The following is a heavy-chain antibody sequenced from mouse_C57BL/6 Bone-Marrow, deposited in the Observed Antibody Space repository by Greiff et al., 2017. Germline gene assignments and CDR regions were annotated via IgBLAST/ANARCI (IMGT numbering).Heavy chain of an antibody. D-gene: IGHD1-1*01. J-gene: IGHJ2*01. CDR2: INPSSGYT. V-gene: IGHV1-4*01. CDR1: GYTFTSYT. CDR3: ARSGTTVVARGYFDY. Sequence: QVHVKQSGAELARPGASVKMSCKASGYTFTSYTMHWVKQRPGQGLEWIGYINPSSGYTKYNQKFKDKATLTADKSSSTAYMQLSSLTSEDSAVYYCARSGTTVVARGYFDYWGQGTTLTVSS.